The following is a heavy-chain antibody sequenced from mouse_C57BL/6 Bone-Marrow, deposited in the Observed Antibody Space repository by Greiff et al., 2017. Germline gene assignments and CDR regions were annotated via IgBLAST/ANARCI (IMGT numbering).Heavy chain of an antibody. V-gene: IGHV7-1*01. J-gene: IGHJ4*01. CDR3: ARDSRYYAMDY. Sequence: EVQLVESGGGLVQSGRSLRLSCATSGFTFSDFYMEWVRQAPGKGLEWIAASRNKANDYTTEYSASLKGRFIVSRDTSQSILYHHMNALRAEDTAMYYCARDSRYYAMDYWGQGTSVTVSS. CDR2: SRNKANDYTT. CDR1: GFTFSDFY.